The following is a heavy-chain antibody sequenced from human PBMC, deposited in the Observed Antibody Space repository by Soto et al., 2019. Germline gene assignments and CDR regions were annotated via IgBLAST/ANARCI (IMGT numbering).Heavy chain of an antibody. CDR2: ISSSGGTT. CDR1: GFTFSNYA. V-gene: IGHV3-23*01. Sequence: GGSLRLSCAAPGFTFSNYALSWVRQAPGKGLEWVSAISSSGGTTYYADSVKGRFTISRDNSKNTLYLQMNSLRAEDTAVYYCAKPRDTSSSDYWGQGALVTVSS. J-gene: IGHJ4*02. D-gene: IGHD6-6*01. CDR3: AKPRDTSSSDY.